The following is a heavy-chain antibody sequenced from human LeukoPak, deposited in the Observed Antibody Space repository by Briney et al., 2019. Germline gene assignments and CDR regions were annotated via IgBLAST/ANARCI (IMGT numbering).Heavy chain of an antibody. CDR2: IYYSGST. V-gene: IGHV4-59*01. CDR3: ARARQVFWSGYALEGYYYMDV. Sequence: PSETLSLTCTVSGGPISSYYWSWIRQPPGKGLEWIGYIYYSGSTNYNPSLKSRVTISVDTSKNQFSLKLSSVTAADTAVYYCARARQVFWSGYALEGYYYMDVWGKGTTVTVSS. CDR1: GGPISSYY. J-gene: IGHJ6*03. D-gene: IGHD3-3*01.